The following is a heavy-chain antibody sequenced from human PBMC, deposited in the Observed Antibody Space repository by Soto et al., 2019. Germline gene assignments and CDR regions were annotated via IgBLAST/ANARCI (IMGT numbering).Heavy chain of an antibody. CDR2: IYYSGST. D-gene: IGHD3-3*01. CDR3: ARDVGVTIFGVVKENWFDP. J-gene: IGHJ5*02. Sequence: SETLSLTCTVSGGSISSYYWSWIRQPPGKGLEWIGYIYYSGSTNYNPSLKSRVTISVDTSKNQLSLKLSSVTAADTAVYYCARDVGVTIFGVVKENWFDPWGQGTLVTVSS. V-gene: IGHV4-59*01. CDR1: GGSISSYY.